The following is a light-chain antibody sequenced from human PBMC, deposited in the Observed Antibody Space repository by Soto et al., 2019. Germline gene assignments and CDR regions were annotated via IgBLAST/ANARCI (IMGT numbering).Light chain of an antibody. Sequence: DVVMTQSPLSLPVTPGEPASISCRSSQSLLYSDGDNYLDWYVQKPGQSPQLLIYLASNRASGVPARFSGSGSGTHFRLKISRVEAEDVGLYYCMQGLQTPNTFGQRTRLENK. J-gene: IGKJ5*01. CDR1: QSLLYSDGDNY. CDR2: LAS. V-gene: IGKV2-28*01. CDR3: MQGLQTPNT.